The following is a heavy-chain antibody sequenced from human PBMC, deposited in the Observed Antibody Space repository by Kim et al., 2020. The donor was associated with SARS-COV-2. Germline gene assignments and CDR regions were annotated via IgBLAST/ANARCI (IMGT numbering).Heavy chain of an antibody. V-gene: IGHV4-34*01. Sequence: PSRKSRVSISVDTSKNQFSLKRSSVTAADTAVYYCARFPTGSYYYYYGMDVWGQGTTVTVSS. D-gene: IGHD1-26*01. CDR3: ARFPTGSYYYYYGMDV. J-gene: IGHJ6*02.